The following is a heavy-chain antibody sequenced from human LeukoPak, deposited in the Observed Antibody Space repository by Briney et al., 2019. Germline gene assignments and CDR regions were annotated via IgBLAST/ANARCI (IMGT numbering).Heavy chain of an antibody. D-gene: IGHD4-23*01. CDR2: IRSKAYGGTT. CDR1: GFTFGDYA. CDR3: TRELRWYFDY. J-gene: IGHJ4*02. V-gene: IGHV3-49*04. Sequence: PGGSLRLSCTASGFTFGDYAMSWVRQAPGKGLEWVGFIRSKAYGGTTEYAASVKGRFTISRDDSKSIAYPQMNSLKTEDTAVYYCTRELRWYFDYWGQGTLVTVSS.